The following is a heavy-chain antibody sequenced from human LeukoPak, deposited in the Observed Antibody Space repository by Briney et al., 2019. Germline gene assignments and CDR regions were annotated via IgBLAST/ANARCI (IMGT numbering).Heavy chain of an antibody. V-gene: IGHV4-59*08. Sequence: PSETLSLTCIVSGGCISSHYWNWIRQPPGKGLEWIGYIYYTGSTNYNPSLRSRVTISVDTSKKQFSLKLSSVTAADSAVYYCAASNWNYPRDAFDIWGQGTMVTVSS. CDR3: AASNWNYPRDAFDI. CDR2: IYYTGST. J-gene: IGHJ3*02. CDR1: GGCISSHY. D-gene: IGHD1-7*01.